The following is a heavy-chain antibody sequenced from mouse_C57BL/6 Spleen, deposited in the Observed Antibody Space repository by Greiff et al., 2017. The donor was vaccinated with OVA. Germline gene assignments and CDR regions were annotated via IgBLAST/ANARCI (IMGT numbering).Heavy chain of an antibody. V-gene: IGHV14-3*01. CDR2: IDPANGNT. J-gene: IGHJ4*01. CDR3: ARSLSYAMDY. Sequence: VQLQQSVAELVRPGASVKLSCTASGFYIKNTYMHWVKQRPETGLEWIGRIDPANGNTKYAPKFQGKATITADTSSNTAYLQLSSLTSEDTAIYYCARSLSYAMDYWGQGTSVTVSS. CDR1: GFYIKNTY.